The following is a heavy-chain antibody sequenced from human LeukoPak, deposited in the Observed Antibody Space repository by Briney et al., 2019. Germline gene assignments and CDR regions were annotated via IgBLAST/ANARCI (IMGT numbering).Heavy chain of an antibody. CDR2: IYTSGST. Sequence: SETLSLPCTVSGGSISTYYWSWLRQPAGKGLEWFGRIYTSGSTNYNPSLKSRLTMSVDTSKNQFSLKLTSVTAADTAVYYCARMGIQLWKFDYWGQGTLVTVSS. J-gene: IGHJ4*02. D-gene: IGHD5-18*01. V-gene: IGHV4-4*07. CDR3: ARMGIQLWKFDY. CDR1: GGSISTYY.